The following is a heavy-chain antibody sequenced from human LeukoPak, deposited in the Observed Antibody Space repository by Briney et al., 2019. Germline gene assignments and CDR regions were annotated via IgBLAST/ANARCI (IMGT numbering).Heavy chain of an antibody. J-gene: IGHJ4*02. CDR1: GFTFSSYG. CDR2: ISGSGGST. Sequence: GGTLRLSCAASGFTFSSYGMSWVRQAPGKGLEWVSAISGSGGSTYYADSVKGRFTISRDNSKHTLYLQMNSLRAEDTAVYYCSKWKAIVLVPAARSPIDYWGQGTLVTISS. D-gene: IGHD2-2*01. CDR3: SKWKAIVLVPAARSPIDY. V-gene: IGHV3-23*01.